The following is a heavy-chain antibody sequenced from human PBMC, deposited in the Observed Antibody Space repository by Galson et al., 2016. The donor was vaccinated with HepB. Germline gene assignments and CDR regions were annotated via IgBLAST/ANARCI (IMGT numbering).Heavy chain of an antibody. V-gene: IGHV3-33*01. J-gene: IGHJ6*02. D-gene: IGHD4-17*01. Sequence: SLRLSCAASGFTFRSYGMHWVRQAPGKGLDWVAVIWYDASNKYYADSVKGRFIISRYNSKNTLYLQMNSLRAEDTAVYYCARDGSLGPTVTTGGHGMDVWGQGTTVQSP. CDR2: IWYDASNK. CDR1: GFTFRSYG. CDR3: ARDGSLGPTVTTGGHGMDV.